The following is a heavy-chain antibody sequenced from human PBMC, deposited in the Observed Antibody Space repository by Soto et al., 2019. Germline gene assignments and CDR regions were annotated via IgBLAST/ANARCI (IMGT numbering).Heavy chain of an antibody. CDR1: GGSISCGGYY. Sequence: SETLSLTCTVSGGSISCGGYYWRWIRQHPGKGLEWIGYIYYSGSTYYNPSLKSRVTISVDTSKNQFSLKLSSVTAADTAVYYCARMYCSGGSCYPSYFDYWGQGTLVTSP. CDR3: ARMYCSGGSCYPSYFDY. V-gene: IGHV4-31*03. J-gene: IGHJ4*02. CDR2: IYYSGST. D-gene: IGHD2-15*01.